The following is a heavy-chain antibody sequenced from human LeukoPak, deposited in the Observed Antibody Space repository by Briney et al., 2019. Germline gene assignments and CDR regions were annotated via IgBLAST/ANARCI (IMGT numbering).Heavy chain of an antibody. V-gene: IGHV3-23*01. Sequence: SGGSLRLSCAASGLTFSSYAMSWVRQAPGKGLGWVSAISGSGGSTYYADSVKGRFTISRDNSKNTLYLQMNSLRAEDTAVYYCVKERDGYNWWGQGTLVTVSS. D-gene: IGHD5-24*01. J-gene: IGHJ4*02. CDR1: GLTFSSYA. CDR3: VKERDGYNW. CDR2: ISGSGGST.